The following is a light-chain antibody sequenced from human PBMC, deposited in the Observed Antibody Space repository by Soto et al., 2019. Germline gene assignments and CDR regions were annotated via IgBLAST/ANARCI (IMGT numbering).Light chain of an antibody. J-gene: IGKJ1*01. CDR3: PQSYSTSWT. V-gene: IGKV1-39*01. CDR1: QSISSY. CDR2: AAS. Sequence: DIQMTQSPSSLSASVGDRVTITCRASQSISSYLNWYQQKPGKAPKLLIYAASSLQSGVPSRVGGSGSGTDFTLTISSLQPEEFATYYCPQSYSTSWTFGQGTKVEIK.